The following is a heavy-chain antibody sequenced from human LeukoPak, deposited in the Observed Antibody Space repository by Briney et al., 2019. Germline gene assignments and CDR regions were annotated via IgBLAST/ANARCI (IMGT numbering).Heavy chain of an antibody. D-gene: IGHD3-10*01. CDR3: ARNPLVRWFGELLPMGYFDY. Sequence: ASVKVSCKASGYTFTGYYMHWVRQAPGQGLEWMGWINPNSGGTNYAQKFQGRVTMTRDTSISTAYMELSRLRSDDTAVYYCARNPLVRWFGELLPMGYFDYWGQGTLVTVSS. V-gene: IGHV1-2*02. J-gene: IGHJ4*02. CDR1: GYTFTGYY. CDR2: INPNSGGT.